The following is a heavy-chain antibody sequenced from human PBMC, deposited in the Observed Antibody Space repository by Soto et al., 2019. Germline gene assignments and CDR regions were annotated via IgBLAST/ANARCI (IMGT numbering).Heavy chain of an antibody. CDR3: ARSEVIPEGCDY. D-gene: IGHD3-16*02. J-gene: IGHJ4*02. CDR2: INAGKGNT. Sequence: ASVKVSCKASGYIFTTYALHWVRQAPGQRLEWMGWINAGKGNTKYSQRFQDRVTITRDTSASVAYMELSSLASEDTAVYYCARSEVIPEGCDYWGQGTLVTVSS. CDR1: GYIFTTYA. V-gene: IGHV1-3*01.